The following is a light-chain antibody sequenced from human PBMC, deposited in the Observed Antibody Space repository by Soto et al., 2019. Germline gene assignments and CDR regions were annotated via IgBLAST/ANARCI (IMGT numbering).Light chain of an antibody. V-gene: IGLV2-14*01. CDR1: SSDIGAYNY. Sequence: QSVLTQPASVSGSPGQSITISCTGTSSDIGAYNYVSWYQQHPGKAPQLMIYEVSNRPSGVSSRFSGSKSGNTASLTISGLQAEDEADYYCSSYTCSSTLVFGTGTKVTVL. J-gene: IGLJ1*01. CDR2: EVS. CDR3: SSYTCSSTLV.